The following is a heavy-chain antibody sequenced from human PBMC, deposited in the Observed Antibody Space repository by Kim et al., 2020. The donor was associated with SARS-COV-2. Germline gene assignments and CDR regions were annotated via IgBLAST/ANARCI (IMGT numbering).Heavy chain of an antibody. CDR3: VGDGTRHFAAAGYYFDY. CDR2: VYYTGTT. D-gene: IGHD6-13*01. J-gene: IGHJ4*02. Sequence: SETLSLTCTVSGDSITTYYWNWIRQPPGKGLEWIGYVYYTGTTNYNPSLKSRVTISLETSKNQFPLKLTSVPAADTAVYYCVGDGTRHFAAAGYYFDYWGQGTRVTVSS. CDR1: GDSITTYY. V-gene: IGHV4-59*13.